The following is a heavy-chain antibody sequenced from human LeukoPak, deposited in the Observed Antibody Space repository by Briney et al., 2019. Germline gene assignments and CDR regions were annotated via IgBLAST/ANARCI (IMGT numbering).Heavy chain of an antibody. V-gene: IGHV4-34*01. Sequence: PSETLSLTCAVYGGSFSGYYWSWIRQPPGKGLEWIGEINHSGSTNYNPSLKSRVTISVDTSKNQFSLKLSSVTAADTAVYYCARRTRDPGGSRRIGGRVYYYYGMDVWGQGTTVTVSS. J-gene: IGHJ6*02. CDR3: ARRTRDPGGSRRIGGRVYYYYGMDV. D-gene: IGHD3-10*01. CDR2: INHSGST. CDR1: GGSFSGYY.